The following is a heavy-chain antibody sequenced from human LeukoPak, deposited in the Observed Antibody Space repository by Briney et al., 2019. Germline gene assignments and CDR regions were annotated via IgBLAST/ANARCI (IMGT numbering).Heavy chain of an antibody. Sequence: SETLSLTCTVSGGSISSYYWNWIRQPPGKGLEWIGYIHYTLGTNYNPSLKSRVTISLDTSKSQFSLKLNSVTAADTAVYYCVSPSMDVWGKGTTVTISS. CDR2: IHYTLGT. CDR3: VSPSMDV. V-gene: IGHV4-59*01. CDR1: GGSISSYY. J-gene: IGHJ6*03.